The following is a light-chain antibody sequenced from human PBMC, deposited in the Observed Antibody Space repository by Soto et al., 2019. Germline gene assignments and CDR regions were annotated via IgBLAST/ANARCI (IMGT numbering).Light chain of an antibody. CDR2: EGS. V-gene: IGLV2-23*01. J-gene: IGLJ1*01. CDR1: SSDVGTYNL. Sequence: ALTQPASVSGSPGQSITISCTATSSDVGTYNLVSWYQQHPGKAPKVVLFEGSKRPSGVSNRFSGSKSGNTASLTISGLQSEDEADYYCCSDARGYVFGTGTQRTVL. CDR3: CSDARGYV.